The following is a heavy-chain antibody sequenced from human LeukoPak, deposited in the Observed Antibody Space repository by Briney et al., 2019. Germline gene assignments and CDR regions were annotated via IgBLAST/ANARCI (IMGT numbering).Heavy chain of an antibody. CDR2: INHSGST. CDR3: ARVGLWAAAGTRAKDRPYYFAY. CDR1: GGSFSGYY. Sequence: SETLSLTCAVYGGSFSGYYWSWIRQPPGKGLEWIGEINHSGSTNYNPSLKSRVTISVATSKTQFSLKLSSVTAADPAVYYCARVGLWAAAGTRAKDRPYYFAYGGQGTLVTVPS. J-gene: IGHJ4*02. V-gene: IGHV4-34*01. D-gene: IGHD6-13*01.